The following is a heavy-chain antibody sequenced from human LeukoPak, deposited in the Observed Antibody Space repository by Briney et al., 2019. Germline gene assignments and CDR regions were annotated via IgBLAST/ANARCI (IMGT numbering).Heavy chain of an antibody. D-gene: IGHD5-18*01. CDR2: ISAHNGNT. V-gene: IGHV1-18*01. J-gene: IGHJ2*01. Sequence: ASVKVSCKASGYTFINYGISWVRQAPGQRLEWMGWISAHNGNTNYAQKVQGRVTMTADISTSTAYMELRSLRSDDTAVYYCARLDTDMVYWYSDLWGRGTLVTVSS. CDR1: GYTFINYG. CDR3: ARLDTDMVYWYSDL.